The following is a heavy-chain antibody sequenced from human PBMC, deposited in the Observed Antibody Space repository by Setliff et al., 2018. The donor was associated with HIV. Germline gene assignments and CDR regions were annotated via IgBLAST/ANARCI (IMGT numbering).Heavy chain of an antibody. Sequence: ASVKVSCKASGYTLTGSYMHWVRLAPGLGLEWMGWINPHSGNTDFAQMFQGSITMTRDTSINTVYMDLSRLTSDDTGIYYCARVGARSCFFFPNWLAPWGQGTLVTVSS. CDR3: ARVGARSCFFFPNWLAP. J-gene: IGHJ5*02. D-gene: IGHD6-19*01. V-gene: IGHV1-2*02. CDR2: INPHSGNT. CDR1: GYTLTGSY.